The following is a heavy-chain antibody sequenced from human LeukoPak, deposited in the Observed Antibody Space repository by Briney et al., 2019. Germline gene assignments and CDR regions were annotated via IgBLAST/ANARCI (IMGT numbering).Heavy chain of an antibody. CDR3: AREDNYCSSTSCHYYYMDV. V-gene: IGHV3-7*01. D-gene: IGHD2-2*01. Sequence: GGCLRLSCAPSGFNFDSYTMSWGRQAPGKGLEWVASINPDGSEKYHVDSVRGRFTISRDNVKKLLHLQLNSLRAEDTAVYFCAREDNYCSSTSCHYYYMDVWGEGTTLTVSS. CDR1: GFNFDSYT. J-gene: IGHJ6*03. CDR2: INPDGSEK.